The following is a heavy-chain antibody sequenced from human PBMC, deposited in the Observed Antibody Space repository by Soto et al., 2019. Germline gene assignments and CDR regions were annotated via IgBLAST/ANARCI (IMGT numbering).Heavy chain of an antibody. CDR2: IRWKTDGGTT. J-gene: IGHJ3*02. CDR3: TAPNVPWGVAFDI. D-gene: IGHD3-16*01. CDR1: GFTFSNMW. V-gene: IGHV3-15*01. Sequence: EAQVVESGGGLVKPGGSLTLSCTASGFTFSNMWMSWVRQAPGKGLEWVGRIRWKTDGGTTDYAAPVKGRFTISRDDSKDTLYLEMSSLKTEDTAVYYCTAPNVPWGVAFDIWGQGTMVTVSS.